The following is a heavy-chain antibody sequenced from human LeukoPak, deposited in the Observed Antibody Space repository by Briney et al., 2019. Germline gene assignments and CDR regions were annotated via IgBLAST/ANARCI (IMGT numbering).Heavy chain of an antibody. Sequence: GGSLRLSCAPSGFILTSYAMHWVRQAPGERLEWVALISYDGPYKYYACTVKGRFTISRENSRLTLYLQMSRLRAEDTAVYYCAKDRAPLLSNTGPRHLFDSWGRGILVSVSS. CDR2: ISYDGPYK. D-gene: IGHD4-11*01. V-gene: IGHV3-30*18. CDR1: GFILTSYA. CDR3: AKDRAPLLSNTGPRHLFDS. J-gene: IGHJ4*02.